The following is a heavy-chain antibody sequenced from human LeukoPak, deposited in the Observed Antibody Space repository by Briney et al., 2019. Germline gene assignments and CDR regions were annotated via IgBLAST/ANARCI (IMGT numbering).Heavy chain of an antibody. Sequence: GGSLRPSCAASGFTFSSYGMHWVRQAPGKGLEWVAFIRYDGSNKYYADSVKGRFTISRDNSKNTLYLQMNSLRAEDTAVYYCAKDVRDGYNYFDYWGQGTLVTVSS. V-gene: IGHV3-30*02. J-gene: IGHJ4*02. CDR3: AKDVRDGYNYFDY. D-gene: IGHD5-24*01. CDR2: IRYDGSNK. CDR1: GFTFSSYG.